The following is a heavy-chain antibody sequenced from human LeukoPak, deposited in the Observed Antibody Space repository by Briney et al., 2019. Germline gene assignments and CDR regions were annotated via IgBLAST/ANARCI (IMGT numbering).Heavy chain of an antibody. V-gene: IGHV1-2*02. Sequence: ASVKVSRKASGYTFTGYYMHWVRQAPGQGHEWMGWINPNSGGTNYAQKFQGRVTMTRDTSISTAYMELSRLRSDDTAVYYCARDIVMVTYWLDPWGQGTLVTVSS. J-gene: IGHJ5*02. CDR1: GYTFTGYY. D-gene: IGHD5-18*01. CDR2: INPNSGGT. CDR3: ARDIVMVTYWLDP.